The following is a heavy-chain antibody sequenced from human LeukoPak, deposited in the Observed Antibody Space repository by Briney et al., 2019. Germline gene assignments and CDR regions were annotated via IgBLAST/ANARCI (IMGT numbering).Heavy chain of an antibody. V-gene: IGHV4-34*01. J-gene: IGHJ1*01. CDR3: ARGAKQQLVPRAEYFQH. CDR1: GGSFSGYY. Sequence: SETLSLTCAVYGGSFSGYYWSCIRQPPGKGLEWIWEINHSGSTNYNPSLKSRVTISVDTSKNQFSLKLSSVTAADTAVYYCARGAKQQLVPRAEYFQHWGQGTLVTVSS. CDR2: INHSGST. D-gene: IGHD6-13*01.